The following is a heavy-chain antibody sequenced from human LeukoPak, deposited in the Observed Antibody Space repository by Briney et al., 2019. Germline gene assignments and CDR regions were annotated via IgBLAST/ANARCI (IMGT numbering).Heavy chain of an antibody. CDR2: INTDGSSA. V-gene: IGHV3-74*03. J-gene: IGHJ4*02. D-gene: IGHD3-3*01. CDR1: RFTFSRYW. Sequence: GGSLRLSCAASRFTFSRYWMHWVRQAPGKGLVWVSRINTDGSSATYADSVKGRFTISRDNAKNTLYLQMNSLRAEDTAVYYCVREEYDDLGYWGQGTLVTVSS. CDR3: VREEYDDLGY.